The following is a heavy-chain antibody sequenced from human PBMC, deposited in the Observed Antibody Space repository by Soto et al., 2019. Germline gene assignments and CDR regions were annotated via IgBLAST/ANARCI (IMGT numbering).Heavy chain of an antibody. D-gene: IGHD3-22*01. CDR2: INPNSGDT. CDR1: GYTFTGYF. J-gene: IGHJ4*02. V-gene: IGHV1-2*02. Sequence: ASVKVSCKASGYTFTGYFMHWVRQAPGQGLEWMGWINPNSGDTNYAQKFQGRVTMTRDTSINTASMDLGRLSSDDTAVYFCARVSIYYDSTGALDYWGQGTLVTVSS. CDR3: ARVSIYYDSTGALDY.